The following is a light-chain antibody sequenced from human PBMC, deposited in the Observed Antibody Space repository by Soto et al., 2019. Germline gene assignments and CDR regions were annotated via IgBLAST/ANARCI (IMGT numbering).Light chain of an antibody. CDR3: QQYDSSPPWK. CDR2: GAS. CDR1: QSVSSSY. Sequence: EIVLTQSPGTLSLSPGERATLSCRASQSVSSSYLAWYQQKPGQAPRLLIYGASSRATGVPDRFSGSGSGTDFTITISTLEQEDFAVYDWQQYDSSPPWKVGQGTKVYIK. V-gene: IGKV3-20*01. J-gene: IGKJ1*01.